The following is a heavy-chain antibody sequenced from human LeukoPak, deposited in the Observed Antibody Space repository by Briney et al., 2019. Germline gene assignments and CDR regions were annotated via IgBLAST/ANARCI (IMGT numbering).Heavy chain of an antibody. J-gene: IGHJ6*02. Sequence: PSETLSLTCAVYGGSFSGYYWSWIRQPPGKGLEWIGEINHSGSTNYNPSLKSRVTISVDTSKNQFSLKLSSVTAADTAVYYCASGRDYGMDVWGQGTTVTVSS. CDR3: ASGRDYGMDV. CDR1: GGSFSGYY. CDR2: INHSGST. V-gene: IGHV4-34*01.